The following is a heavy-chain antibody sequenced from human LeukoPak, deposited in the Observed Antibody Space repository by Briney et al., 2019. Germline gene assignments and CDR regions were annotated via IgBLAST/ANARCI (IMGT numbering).Heavy chain of an antibody. V-gene: IGHV7-4-1*02. CDR1: GYAFTNYA. Sequence: ASVKVSCKASGYAFTNYAMNWVRQAPGQGLEWMGWINTNTGNPTYAQGFTGRFVFSLDTSVSTAYLQISSLKAEDTAMYYCARERRSSSPGEQQLVRAFDIWGQGTMVTVSS. J-gene: IGHJ3*02. D-gene: IGHD6-13*01. CDR2: INTNTGNP. CDR3: ARERRSSSPGEQQLVRAFDI.